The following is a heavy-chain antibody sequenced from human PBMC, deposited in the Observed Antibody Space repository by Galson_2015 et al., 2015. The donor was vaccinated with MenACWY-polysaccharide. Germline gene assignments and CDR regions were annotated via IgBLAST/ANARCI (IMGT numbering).Heavy chain of an antibody. D-gene: IGHD3-22*01. J-gene: IGHJ5*02. CDR3: ARGGKYYYDSSGYLNWFDP. CDR2: INPNSGNT. V-gene: IGHV1-8*01. Sequence: SVKVSCKASGYSFSSYDINWVRQTTGQGLEWMGWINPNSGNTGYAQKFQGRVTMTRNTSIGIVYMELSSLRSEDTAVYYCARGGKYYYDSSGYLNWFDPWGQGTLVTVSS. CDR1: GYSFSSYD.